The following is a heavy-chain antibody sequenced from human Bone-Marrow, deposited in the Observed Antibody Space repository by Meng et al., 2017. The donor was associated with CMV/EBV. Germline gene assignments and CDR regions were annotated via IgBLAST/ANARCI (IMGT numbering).Heavy chain of an antibody. J-gene: IGHJ4*02. CDR2: IYYSGST. CDR3: ARGGQSGIVVVPAALKFDY. Sequence: SETLSLTCTVSGGSVSSGSYYWSWIRQPPGKGLEWIGYIYYSGSTNYNPSLKSRVTISVDTSKNQFSLKLSSVTAADTAVYYCARGGQSGIVVVPAALKFDYWGPGTRVTGAS. D-gene: IGHD2-2*01. V-gene: IGHV4-61*01. CDR1: GGSVSSGSYY.